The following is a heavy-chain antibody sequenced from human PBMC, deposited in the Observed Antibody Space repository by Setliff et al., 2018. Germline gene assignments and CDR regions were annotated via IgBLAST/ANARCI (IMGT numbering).Heavy chain of an antibody. Sequence: PSETLSLTCAVSGDSISSSNWWNWVRQPPGKGLEWIGEIYHSGSTKYNPSLKSRVTISVDTSKNQFSLKLSSVTAADTAVYYCARLLAGTGGFFYYGVDVWGQGTTVTVSS. CDR2: IYHSGST. V-gene: IGHV4-4*02. J-gene: IGHJ6*02. CDR1: GDSISSSNW. D-gene: IGHD6-19*01. CDR3: ARLLAGTGGFFYYGVDV.